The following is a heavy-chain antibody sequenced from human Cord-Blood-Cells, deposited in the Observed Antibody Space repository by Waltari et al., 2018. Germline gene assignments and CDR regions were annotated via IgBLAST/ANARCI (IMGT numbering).Heavy chain of an antibody. Sequence: QVQLQESGPGLVKPSETLSLTCTVSGGSVSSGSYYWSWIRQPPGKGLEWIGYIYYSGSTHYNPPLKSRVTISVDTSKNQFSLKLSSVTAADTAVYYCARDRWFAETGLFYFDYWGQGTLVTVSS. CDR3: ARDRWFAETGLFYFDY. CDR1: GGSVSSGSYY. CDR2: IYYSGST. J-gene: IGHJ4*02. V-gene: IGHV4-61*01. D-gene: IGHD3-22*01.